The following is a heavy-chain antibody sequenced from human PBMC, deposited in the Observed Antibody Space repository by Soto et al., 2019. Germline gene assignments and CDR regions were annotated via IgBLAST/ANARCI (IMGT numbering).Heavy chain of an antibody. J-gene: IGHJ4*02. CDR1: GFILSNYW. CDR3: TDPLAVEIVS. D-gene: IGHD5-12*01. Sequence: GGSLRLSCAASGFILSNYWMHWVRQAPGKGLVWVSHINSDGSRATYADSVKGRFTISRDNAKNKLYLQMSSLRAEDTAVYYCTDPLAVEIVSRAPGTPVTGSS. CDR2: INSDGSRA. V-gene: IGHV3-74*01.